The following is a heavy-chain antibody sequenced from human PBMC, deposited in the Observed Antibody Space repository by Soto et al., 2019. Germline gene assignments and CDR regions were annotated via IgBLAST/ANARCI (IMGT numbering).Heavy chain of an antibody. CDR1: GYTFTSYG. D-gene: IGHD1-7*01. V-gene: IGHV1-18*01. CDR2: ISAYNGNT. J-gene: IGHJ5*02. CDR3: ARDRGYNWNYGWFDP. Sequence: QVQLVQSGAEVKKPGASVMVSCKASGYTFTSYGISWVRQAPGQELELMGWISAYNGNTNYAQKLQGRVTMTTDTSTSTAYMELRSLRSDDTAVYYCARDRGYNWNYGWFDPWGQGTLVTVSS.